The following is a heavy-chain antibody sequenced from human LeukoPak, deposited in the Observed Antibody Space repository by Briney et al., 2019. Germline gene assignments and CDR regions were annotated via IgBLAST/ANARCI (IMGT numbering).Heavy chain of an antibody. CDR1: GGSFSGYY. J-gene: IGHJ5*02. D-gene: IGHD2-2*01. Sequence: PSETLSLSCAVYGGSFSGYYWSWIRQPPGKGLEWIGEINRSGSTNYNPSLKSRVTISVDTSKNQFSLKLSSVTAADTAVYYCARGGWLVLPAAKKHNWFDPWGQGTLVTVSS. V-gene: IGHV4-34*01. CDR2: INRSGST. CDR3: ARGGWLVLPAAKKHNWFDP.